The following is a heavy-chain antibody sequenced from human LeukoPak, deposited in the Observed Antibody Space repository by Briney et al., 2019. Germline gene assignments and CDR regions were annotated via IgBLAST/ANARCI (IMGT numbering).Heavy chain of an antibody. J-gene: IGHJ3*02. V-gene: IGHV1-18*01. Sequence: ASVKVSCKASGYTFTSYGISWVRQAPGQGLEWMGWISAYNGNTNYAQKLQGRVTMTTDTSTSTAYMELRSLRPDDTAVYYCARDGTYSSGWYDAFDIWGQGTMVTVSS. CDR3: ARDGTYSSGWYDAFDI. CDR2: ISAYNGNT. CDR1: GYTFTSYG. D-gene: IGHD6-19*01.